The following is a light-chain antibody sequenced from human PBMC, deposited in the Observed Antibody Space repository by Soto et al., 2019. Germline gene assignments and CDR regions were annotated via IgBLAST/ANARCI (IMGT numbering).Light chain of an antibody. CDR1: RGLHNL. J-gene: IGKJ2*03. CDR2: AAA. CDR3: QQSRTERYS. Sequence: DIVLTQSPSSLSASVGDTVALTCRTSRGLHNLLNWYQVKPGQPPRLLINAAASLEKGVPPRFSGSVSGPEFTLTITNLQPNDFATYFCQQSRTERYSFGQGTKVDIK. V-gene: IGKV1-39*01.